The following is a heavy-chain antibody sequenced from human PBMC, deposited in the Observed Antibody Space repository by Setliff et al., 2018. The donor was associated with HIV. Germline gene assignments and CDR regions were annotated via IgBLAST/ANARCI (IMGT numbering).Heavy chain of an antibody. CDR2: INHSGST. D-gene: IGHD1-26*01. J-gene: IGHJ6*03. CDR1: GGSFTDYY. Sequence: SETLSLTCAVFGGSFTDYYWIWIRQPPGKGLEWIGEINHSGSTHYNPSLKSRFIISVDTSKNQFSLKVNSMTAADTAVYYCARGARLLAAYSDRWDYYYMDVWGKGTTVTVSS. CDR3: ARGARLLAAYSDRWDYYYMDV. V-gene: IGHV4-34*01.